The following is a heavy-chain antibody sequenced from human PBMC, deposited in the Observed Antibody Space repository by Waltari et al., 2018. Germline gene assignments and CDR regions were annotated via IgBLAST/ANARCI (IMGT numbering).Heavy chain of an antibody. J-gene: IGHJ6*03. D-gene: IGHD3-10*01. Sequence: QVQLQESGPGLVKPSETLSLTCTVSGGSISSHYWSWIRQPPGKGLEWIGYIYYDGSTNYNPSLKSGVTISVDTSKNQFSLKLSSVTAADTAVYYCARSGVRGLLGYYYYYMDVWGKGTTVTVSS. CDR1: GGSISSHY. CDR2: IYYDGST. V-gene: IGHV4-59*11. CDR3: ARSGVRGLLGYYYYYMDV.